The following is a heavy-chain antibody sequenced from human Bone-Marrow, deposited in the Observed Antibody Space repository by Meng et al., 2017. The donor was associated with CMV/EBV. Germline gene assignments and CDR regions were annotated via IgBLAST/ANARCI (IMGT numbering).Heavy chain of an antibody. Sequence: LSLTCAVYGGSFSGYYWSWIRQPPGKGLEWVSYISSSGSTIYYADSVKGRFTISRDNAKNSLYLQMNSLRADDTAVYYCARGRYNWNYWGQGTLVTVSS. CDR3: ARGRYNWNY. V-gene: IGHV3-11*01. D-gene: IGHD1-20*01. CDR1: GGSFSGYY. J-gene: IGHJ4*02. CDR2: ISSSGSTI.